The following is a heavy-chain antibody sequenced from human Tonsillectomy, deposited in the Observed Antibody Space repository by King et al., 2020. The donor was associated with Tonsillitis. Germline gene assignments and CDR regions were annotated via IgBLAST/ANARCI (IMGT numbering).Heavy chain of an antibody. CDR2: ISSSGTTT. CDR1: GFTFSKYS. CDR3: ATVFDFWMRFDP. D-gene: IGHD3-3*01. J-gene: IGHJ5*02. Sequence: VQLVESGGGLVQPGGSLRLSCAASGFTFSKYSTNWVRQAPGKGLEWVSYISSSGTTTYYADSVKGRFSISRDNDKNSLYLQMNNLRAEDTAVYYCATVFDFWMRFDPWGQGTLVIVSS. V-gene: IGHV3-48*01.